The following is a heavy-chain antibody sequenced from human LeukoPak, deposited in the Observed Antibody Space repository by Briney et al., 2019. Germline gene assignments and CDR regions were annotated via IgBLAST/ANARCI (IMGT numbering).Heavy chain of an antibody. J-gene: IGHJ3*02. CDR3: ASHEMSRYRNAFDI. Sequence: PSETLSLTCTVSGGSISSYYWSWIRQPPGKGLEWIGYIYYSGSTNYNPSLKSRVTISVDTSKNQFSLKLSSVTAADTAVYYCASHEMSRYRNAFDIWGQGTMVTVSS. V-gene: IGHV4-59*08. CDR2: IYYSGST. D-gene: IGHD3-9*01. CDR1: GGSISSYY.